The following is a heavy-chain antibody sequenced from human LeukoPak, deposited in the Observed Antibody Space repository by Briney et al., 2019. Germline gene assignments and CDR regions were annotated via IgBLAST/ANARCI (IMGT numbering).Heavy chain of an antibody. J-gene: IGHJ5*02. Sequence: ASVKVSCKASGGTFTSYAISWVRQAPGQGLEWMGEIIPIFGTANYAQKFQGRVTITTDESTSTAYMELSSLRSEDTAVYYCARRKLLGLDPWGQGTLVTVSS. D-gene: IGHD1-26*01. V-gene: IGHV1-69*05. CDR3: ARRKLLGLDP. CDR2: IIPIFGTA. CDR1: GGTFTSYA.